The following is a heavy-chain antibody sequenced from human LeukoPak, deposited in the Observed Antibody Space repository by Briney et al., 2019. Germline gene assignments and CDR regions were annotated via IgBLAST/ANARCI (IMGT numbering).Heavy chain of an antibody. J-gene: IGHJ4*02. Sequence: GGSLRLSCAASGFTFASHAMSWVRQAPGKGLEWVSTISGSGGSTFYADSVKGRFTISRDNSKNTLYLQMNSLRAEDAAVYYCARHYYGSGNYYDYWGQGTLVTVSS. V-gene: IGHV3-23*01. CDR1: GFTFASHA. D-gene: IGHD3-10*01. CDR2: ISGSGGST. CDR3: ARHYYGSGNYYDY.